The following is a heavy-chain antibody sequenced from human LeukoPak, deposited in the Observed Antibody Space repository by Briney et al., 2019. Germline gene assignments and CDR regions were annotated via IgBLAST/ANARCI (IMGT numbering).Heavy chain of an antibody. CDR2: ISSSSDYT. V-gene: IGHV3-21*01. CDR3: ARLREIPVFGVVTKSTSYFDY. J-gene: IGHJ4*02. CDR1: GFTFRAYT. D-gene: IGHD3-3*01. Sequence: GGSLRLSCAASGFTFRAYTMSWVRQAPGKGLEWVSSISSSSDYTYYADSVKGRFTISRDNAKNSLYLQVNSLRAEDTAVYYCARLREIPVFGVVTKSTSYFDYWGQGTLVTVSS.